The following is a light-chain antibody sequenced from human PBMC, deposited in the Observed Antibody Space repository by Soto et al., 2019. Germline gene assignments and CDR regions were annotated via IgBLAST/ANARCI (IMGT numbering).Light chain of an antibody. CDR3: CSYAGSSTYV. CDR1: SSNIGATYD. J-gene: IGLJ1*01. Sequence: QSVLTQPPSVSGAPGQGVTISCTGSSSNIGATYDVQWYQQLPGTAPKLLIYGNSNRPSGVPDRFSGSKSGTSASLAITGLQADDEADYYCCSYAGSSTYVFGTGTKVTVL. V-gene: IGLV1-40*01. CDR2: GNS.